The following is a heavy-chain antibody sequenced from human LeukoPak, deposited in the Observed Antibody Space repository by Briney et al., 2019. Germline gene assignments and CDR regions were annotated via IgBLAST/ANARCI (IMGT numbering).Heavy chain of an antibody. CDR3: FTGRHYYSDS. D-gene: IGHD3-22*01. CDR2: IAPDGRSQ. V-gene: IGHV3-30*01. J-gene: IGHJ5*02. Sequence: PGGSLRLSFVASGFTFNTYPIHGVRQAPDGGLEGMAVIAPDGRSQYYADSVKGRFTLCRDNSRNTVFLQMNRLRPEDMAVYYCFTGRHYYSDSWGQGTLVTVSP. CDR1: GFTFNTYP.